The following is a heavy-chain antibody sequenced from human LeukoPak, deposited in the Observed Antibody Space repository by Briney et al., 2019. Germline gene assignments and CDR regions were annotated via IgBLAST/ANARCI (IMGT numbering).Heavy chain of an antibody. J-gene: IGHJ4*02. CDR2: IYPGDYDT. V-gene: IGHV5-51*01. D-gene: IGHD6-19*01. CDR3: ARYSSGWRRYYFDY. Sequence: GESLKISCKGSGYSFTSYWIGWVRQMPGKGLEWMGIIYPGDYDTRYSLSFQGQVTVSADKSISTAYLQWSSLKASDTAMYYCARYSSGWRRYYFDYLRQATQVAVSS. CDR1: GYSFTSYW.